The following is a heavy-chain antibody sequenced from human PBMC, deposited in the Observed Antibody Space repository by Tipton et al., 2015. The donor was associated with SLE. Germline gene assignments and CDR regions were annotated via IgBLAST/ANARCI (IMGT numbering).Heavy chain of an antibody. V-gene: IGHV4-38-2*02. J-gene: IGHJ4*02. Sequence: TLSLTCTVSGGSFNTYYWTWIRQAPGKGLEWIGSIYHSGSTYYNSSLESRVTISVDTSKNHFSLKLNSVTAADTAVYYCARDWEGRWELHLGIWVYWGQGTLVTVSS. CDR3: ARDWEGRWELHLGIWVY. D-gene: IGHD1-26*01. CDR1: GGSFNTYY. CDR2: IYHSGST.